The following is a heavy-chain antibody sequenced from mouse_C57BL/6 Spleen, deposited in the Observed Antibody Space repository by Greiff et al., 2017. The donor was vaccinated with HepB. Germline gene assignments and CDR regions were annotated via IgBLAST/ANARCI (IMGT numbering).Heavy chain of an antibody. CDR1: GYSFTGYY. D-gene: IGHD4-1*01. CDR3: ARRDWDVGAWFAY. J-gene: IGHJ3*01. CDR2: INPSTGGT. V-gene: IGHV1-42*01. Sequence: VQLKQSGPELVKPGASVKISCKASGYSFTGYYMNWVKQSPEKSLEWIGEINPSTGGTTYNQKFKAKATLTVDKSSSTAYMQLKSLTSEDSAVYYCARRDWDVGAWFAYWGQGTLVTVSA.